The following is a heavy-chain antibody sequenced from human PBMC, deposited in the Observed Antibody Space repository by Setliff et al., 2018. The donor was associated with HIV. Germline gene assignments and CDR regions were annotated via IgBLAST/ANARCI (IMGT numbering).Heavy chain of an antibody. CDR1: GYTFMEYY. CDR2: ISPQRGDP. J-gene: IGHJ5*02. V-gene: IGHV1-2*02. Sequence: ASVKVPCKASGYTFMEYYIHWLRQAPGQGLEWMGWISPQRGDPKYAQNFEGRVTLTRDTSINTVYMELTRLRSDDTAVYYCARDGMYSNGWTDHWGQGTLVTVSS. D-gene: IGHD6-19*01. CDR3: ARDGMYSNGWTDH.